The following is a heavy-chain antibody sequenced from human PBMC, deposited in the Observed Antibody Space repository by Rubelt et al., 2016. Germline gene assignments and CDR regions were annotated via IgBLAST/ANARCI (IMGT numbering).Heavy chain of an antibody. CDR2: IYSGGST. CDR1: GFTFRRYA. V-gene: IGHV3-53*01. J-gene: IGHJ4*02. CDR3: ARGTREFDS. D-gene: IGHD3/OR15-3a*01. Sequence: GGSLRLSRAASGFTFRRYAMNRGPEAPGKGLEWVPVIYSGGSTYYAESLKGRFSISRDNSKNMVYLQVNSLRVEDTAVYYCARGTREFDSWGQGTLVTVSS.